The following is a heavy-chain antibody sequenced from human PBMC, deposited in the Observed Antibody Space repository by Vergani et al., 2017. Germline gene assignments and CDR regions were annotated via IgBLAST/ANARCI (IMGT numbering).Heavy chain of an antibody. Sequence: ELQLVESGGGLVQPGGSLRLSCAASGSTVSGNYMTWVRQAPGKGLEWVSHIYRGDETYYADSVKGRVTISRDTSENTLHLQINNLRVEDTAVYYCAMGNYNGSGTYVDPWGQGNLVTGSP. CDR2: IYRGDET. J-gene: IGHJ5*02. D-gene: IGHD3-10*01. V-gene: IGHV3-66*02. CDR3: AMGNYNGSGTYVDP. CDR1: GSTVSGNY.